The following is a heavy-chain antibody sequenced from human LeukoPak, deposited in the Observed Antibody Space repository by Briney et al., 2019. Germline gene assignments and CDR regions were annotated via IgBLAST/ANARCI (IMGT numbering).Heavy chain of an antibody. CDR1: GGSISNYY. Sequence: SETLSLTCTVSGGSISNYYWSWIRQPPGRGLEWIGYIYYSGSTNYNPSLKSRVTISVDTSKNQFSLKLSSVTAADTAVYYCARHTAEKYNWFDRWGQGTLVTVSS. J-gene: IGHJ5*02. CDR3: ARHTAEKYNWFDR. D-gene: IGHD5-24*01. CDR2: IYYSGST. V-gene: IGHV4-59*08.